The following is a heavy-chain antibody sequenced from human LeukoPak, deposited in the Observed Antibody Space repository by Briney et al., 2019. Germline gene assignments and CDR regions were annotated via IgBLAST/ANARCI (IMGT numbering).Heavy chain of an antibody. CDR3: ASFRIAAGSPNWFDP. V-gene: IGHV3-7*01. Sequence: GGSLRLSCAASGFTFSSYWMSWVRQAPGKGLEWVANIKQDGSEKYYVDSVKGRFTISRDNAKNSLYLQMNSLRAEDTAVYYCASFRIAAGSPNWFDPWGQGTLVTVSS. D-gene: IGHD6-13*01. CDR1: GFTFSSYW. CDR2: IKQDGSEK. J-gene: IGHJ5*02.